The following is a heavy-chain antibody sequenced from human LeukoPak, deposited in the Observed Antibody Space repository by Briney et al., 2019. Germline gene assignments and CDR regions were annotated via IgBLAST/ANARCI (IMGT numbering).Heavy chain of an antibody. CDR3: AKDGVRFLEWLLYYYYYMDV. Sequence: PGGSLRLSCAASGFTFSSYATSWVRQAPGKGLEWVSAISGSGGSTYYADSVKGRFTISRDNSKNTLYLQMNSLRAEDTAVYYCAKDGVRFLEWLLYYYYYMDVWGKGTTVTVSS. CDR2: ISGSGGST. CDR1: GFTFSSYA. J-gene: IGHJ6*03. D-gene: IGHD3-3*01. V-gene: IGHV3-23*01.